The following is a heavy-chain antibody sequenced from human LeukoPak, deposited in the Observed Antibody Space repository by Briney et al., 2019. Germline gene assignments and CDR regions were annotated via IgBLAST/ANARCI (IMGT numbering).Heavy chain of an antibody. CDR3: TREQSSASAVLDY. V-gene: IGHV1-2*02. Sequence: ASVKVSCKASGYTFSAHYMHWVRQAPGQGLQWMGWINTNTGAINYAQKFQGRVTMTRDTSITTAYMELTRLTSDDTALYYCTREQSSASAVLDYWGQGTVVTVSS. CDR1: GYTFSAHY. CDR2: INTNTGAI. J-gene: IGHJ4*02. D-gene: IGHD6-6*01.